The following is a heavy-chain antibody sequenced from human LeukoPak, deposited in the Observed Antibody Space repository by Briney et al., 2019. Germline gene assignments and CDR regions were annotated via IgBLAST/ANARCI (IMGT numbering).Heavy chain of an antibody. CDR3: ARGEGSSSSGNFDY. CDR1: GGSFSGYY. D-gene: IGHD6-6*01. CDR2: INHSGST. J-gene: IGHJ4*02. Sequence: PSETLSLTCAVYGGSFSGYYWSWIRQPPGKGLEWIGEINHSGSTNYNPSLKSRVTISVDTSKNQFSLKLSSVTAADTAVYYCARGEGSSSSGNFDYWGQGTLVTVSS. V-gene: IGHV4-34*01.